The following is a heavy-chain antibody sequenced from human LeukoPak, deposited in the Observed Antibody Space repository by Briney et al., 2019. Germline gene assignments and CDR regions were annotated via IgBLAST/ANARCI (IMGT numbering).Heavy chain of an antibody. Sequence: GESLKISCKASEYSFTNYWIGWVRQMPGKGLEWMGIIYPGDSDTRYSPSFQGHVTISADKSINTAYLQWSSLKASDTAMYYCAREHGSGSYYNLGYWGQGTLVTVSS. V-gene: IGHV5-51*01. CDR1: EYSFTNYW. D-gene: IGHD3-10*01. J-gene: IGHJ4*02. CDR3: AREHGSGSYYNLGY. CDR2: IYPGDSDT.